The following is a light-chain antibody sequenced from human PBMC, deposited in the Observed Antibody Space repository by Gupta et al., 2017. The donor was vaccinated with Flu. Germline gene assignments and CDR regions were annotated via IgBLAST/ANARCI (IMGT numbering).Light chain of an antibody. Sequence: SFELTQPPSVSVSPGQTASITCSGDKLEDTYVCWYQQRPGQSSVLVVYQDDKRPSGIPDRFSGSSSGNTAALTISGTQAVDEADYYCQAWDKNIVIFGGGTKLTVL. CDR1: KLEDTY. J-gene: IGLJ2*01. CDR3: QAWDKNIVI. V-gene: IGLV3-1*01. CDR2: QDD.